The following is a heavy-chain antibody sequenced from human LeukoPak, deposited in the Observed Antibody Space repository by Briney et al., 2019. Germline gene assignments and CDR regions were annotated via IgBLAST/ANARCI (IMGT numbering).Heavy chain of an antibody. D-gene: IGHD4-11*01. CDR3: ARGALGRSYSHYAQH. Sequence: GESLKISCKGSGYSFASYWIGWVCQMPGKGLEWMGIIYPGDSDTRYSPSFRGQVSISADKSISTAYLQWASLKASDTAMYYCARGALGRSYSHYAQHWGQGTLVTVSS. V-gene: IGHV5-51*01. CDR1: GYSFASYW. CDR2: IYPGDSDT. J-gene: IGHJ4*02.